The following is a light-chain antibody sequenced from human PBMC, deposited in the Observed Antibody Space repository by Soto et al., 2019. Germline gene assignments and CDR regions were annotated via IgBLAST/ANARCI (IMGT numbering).Light chain of an antibody. CDR3: QQVDSFPLS. CDR2: AAS. Sequence: IQVTQSPSSVSGSIGDRVTITCRASQGISGWLAWYQQKPGKAPKLLIYAASSLQSEVPSRFSGSGSGTEFTLTITSLQPEDFATYYCQQVDSFPLSFGGGTKVEIK. J-gene: IGKJ4*01. V-gene: IGKV1-12*01. CDR1: QGISGW.